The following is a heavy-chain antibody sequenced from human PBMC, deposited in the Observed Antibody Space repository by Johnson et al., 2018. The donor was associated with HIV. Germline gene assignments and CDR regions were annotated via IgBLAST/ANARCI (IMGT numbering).Heavy chain of an antibody. CDR3: SKAYYPDQWGAFDI. D-gene: IGHD1-26*01. Sequence: VQLVESGGGLVHPGRSLRLSCSASGFPFDDYAMHWVRQAPGKGLEWVSGISWNSGSIGYADSVQGRFTISRDNAKNSLYLQMTSLRAEDTALYYCSKAYYPDQWGAFDIWGQGTMVTVSS. CDR2: ISWNSGSI. V-gene: IGHV3-9*01. CDR1: GFPFDDYA. J-gene: IGHJ3*02.